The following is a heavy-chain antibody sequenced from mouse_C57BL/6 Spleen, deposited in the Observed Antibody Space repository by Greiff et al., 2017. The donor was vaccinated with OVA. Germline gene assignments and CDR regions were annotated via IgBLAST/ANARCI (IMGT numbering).Heavy chain of an antibody. V-gene: IGHV1-53*01. CDR2: INPSNGGT. CDR1: GYTFTSYW. Sequence: QVQLKQSGTELVKPGASVKLSCKASGYTFTSYWMHWVKQRPGQGLEWIGNINPSNGGTNYNEKFKSKATLTVDKSSSTAYMQLSSLTSEDSAVYYCARGGLLRPVYYLDYWGQGTTLTVSS. CDR3: ARGGLLRPVYYLDY. D-gene: IGHD1-2*01. J-gene: IGHJ2*01.